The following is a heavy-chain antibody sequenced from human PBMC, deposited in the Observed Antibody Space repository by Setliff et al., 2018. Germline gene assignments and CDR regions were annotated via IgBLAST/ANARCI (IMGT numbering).Heavy chain of an antibody. Sequence: PSETLSLTCTVSGGSISSYYWSWIRQPPGKGLEWIGYIYYSGSTNYNPSLKSRVTISMDTSKNQFSLKVSSVTAADTAVYYCARKGISALSGAFDMWGQGTMVTVSS. D-gene: IGHD1-26*01. J-gene: IGHJ3*02. V-gene: IGHV4-59*12. CDR3: ARKGISALSGAFDM. CDR2: IYYSGST. CDR1: GGSISSYY.